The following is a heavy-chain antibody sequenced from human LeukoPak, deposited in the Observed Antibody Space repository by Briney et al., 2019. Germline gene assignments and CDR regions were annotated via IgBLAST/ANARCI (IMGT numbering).Heavy chain of an antibody. CDR2: IGPTGFDR. V-gene: IGHV3-21*06. D-gene: IGHD5-24*01. J-gene: IGHJ4*01. Sequence: GGSLRLSCTTSGLTFSTSGFNWVRQAPGKGLEWVASIGPTGFDRYHADSIKGRFTISRDNANNFLYLQMDSLRAEDTAVYYCATETHGRHYEYWGQGTLLNVSS. CDR1: GLTFSTSG. CDR3: ATETHGRHYEY.